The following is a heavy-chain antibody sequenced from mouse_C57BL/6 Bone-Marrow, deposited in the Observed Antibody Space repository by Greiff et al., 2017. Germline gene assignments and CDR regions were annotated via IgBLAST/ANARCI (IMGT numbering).Heavy chain of an antibody. J-gene: IGHJ4*01. D-gene: IGHD4-1*01. V-gene: IGHV2-6*01. CDR1: GFSLTSYG. CDR3: ARNWDSYAMDY. CDR2: IWGVGST. Sequence: VMLVESGPGLVAPSQSLSITCTVSGFSLTSYGVDWVRQSPGKGLEWLGVIWGVGSTNYNSALKSRLSISKDNSKSQVFLKMNSRQTDDTAMYYCARNWDSYAMDYWGQGTSVTVSS.